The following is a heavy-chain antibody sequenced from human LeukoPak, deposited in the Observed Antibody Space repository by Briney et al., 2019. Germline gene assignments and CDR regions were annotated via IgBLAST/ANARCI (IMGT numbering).Heavy chain of an antibody. J-gene: IGHJ4*02. V-gene: IGHV4-39*01. CDR1: GGSISSSSYY. Sequence: SETLSLTCTVSGGSISSSSYYWGWIRQPPGRGLEWIGSIHYSGSTYYNPSLKSRVTISVDTSKNQFSLKLSSVTAADTAVYYCARHPFQTPENYGEVPNYFDYWGQGTLVTVSS. D-gene: IGHD4-17*01. CDR2: IHYSGST. CDR3: ARHPFQTPENYGEVPNYFDY.